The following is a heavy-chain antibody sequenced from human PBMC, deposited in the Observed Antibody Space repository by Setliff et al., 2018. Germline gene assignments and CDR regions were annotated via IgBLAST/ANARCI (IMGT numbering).Heavy chain of an antibody. CDR1: GGSISSNSYY. J-gene: IGHJ4*02. Sequence: SETLSLTCTVSGGSISSNSYYWGWIRQPPGKGLEWIGSIYYSGSTYYNPSLKSRVTISVDTAKNQFSLKLSSVTAADMAVYYCARRETYYNFLSGYYAYWGQGTLVTVSS. CDR3: ARRETYYNFLSGYYAY. D-gene: IGHD3-3*01. V-gene: IGHV4-39*07. CDR2: IYYSGST.